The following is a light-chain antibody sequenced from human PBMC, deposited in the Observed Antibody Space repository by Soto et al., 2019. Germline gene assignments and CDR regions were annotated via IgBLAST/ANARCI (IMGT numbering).Light chain of an antibody. J-gene: IGKJ2*01. CDR3: QQYNTYWYT. Sequence: DIQMTQSPSTLSAYVGDRVTITCRASQSIGSWLAWYQQKPGKAPKLLIYKASSLESGVPSRFSGSGSGTEFTLTISSLQPDDFATYYCQQYNTYWYTFGQGTKLEIK. CDR2: KAS. V-gene: IGKV1-5*03. CDR1: QSIGSW.